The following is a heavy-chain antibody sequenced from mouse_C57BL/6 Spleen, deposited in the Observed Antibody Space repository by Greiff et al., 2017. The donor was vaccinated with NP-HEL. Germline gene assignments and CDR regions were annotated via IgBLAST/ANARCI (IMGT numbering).Heavy chain of an antibody. CDR1: GFSLSTSGMG. V-gene: IGHV8-12*01. Sequence: QVTLKESGPGILQSSQTLSLTCSFSGFSLSTSGMGVSWIRQPSGKGLEWLAHIYWDDDTRYNPSLKSRLTISKDTSRNQVFLKITSVDTADTATYYCARRSYYYGSSLSFDYWGQGTTLTVSS. CDR2: IYWDDDT. D-gene: IGHD1-1*01. J-gene: IGHJ2*01. CDR3: ARRSYYYGSSLSFDY.